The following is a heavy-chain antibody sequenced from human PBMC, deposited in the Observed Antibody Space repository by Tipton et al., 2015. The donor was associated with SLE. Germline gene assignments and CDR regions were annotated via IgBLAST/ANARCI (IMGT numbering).Heavy chain of an antibody. Sequence: SLRLSCAASGFTFSSYTMNWVRQAPGKGLGWVSSIGSSGGSTYYADSVRGRFTISRDNAKNILYLQMNSLRAEDTALYYCARRGYVGGWFDPWGQGTLVTVSS. CDR1: GFTFSSYT. CDR3: ARRGYVGGWFDP. D-gene: IGHD5-12*01. V-gene: IGHV3-21*06. CDR2: IGSSGGST. J-gene: IGHJ5*02.